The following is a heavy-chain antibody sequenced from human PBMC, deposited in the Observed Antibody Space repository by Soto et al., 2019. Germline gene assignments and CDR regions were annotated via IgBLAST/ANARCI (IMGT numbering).Heavy chain of an antibody. CDR2: ISGSGGST. V-gene: IGHV3-23*01. Sequence: EVQLLESGGGLVQPGGSLRLSCAASGFTFSSYAMSWVRQAPGKGLEWVSAISGSGGSTYYADSVKGRFTISRDNSKNTLYLQINSLRAEDTAVYYCAKPDSSGWYYFDYWGQGTLVTVSS. D-gene: IGHD6-19*01. CDR3: AKPDSSGWYYFDY. J-gene: IGHJ4*02. CDR1: GFTFSSYA.